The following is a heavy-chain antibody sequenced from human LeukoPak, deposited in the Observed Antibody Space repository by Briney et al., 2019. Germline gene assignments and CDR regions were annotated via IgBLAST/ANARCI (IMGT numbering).Heavy chain of an antibody. J-gene: IGHJ4*01. V-gene: IGHV4-4*02. Sequence: SETLSLTCAVSGGSISSSNWWSWVRQPPGKGLEWIGEIYHSGSTNYNPSLKSRVTISVDTSKNQFSLNLTSVTAADTAVYYCARHWNLLYYFDYWGHGTLVTVSS. CDR2: IYHSGST. CDR3: ARHWNLLYYFDY. D-gene: IGHD1-1*01. CDR1: GGSISSSNW.